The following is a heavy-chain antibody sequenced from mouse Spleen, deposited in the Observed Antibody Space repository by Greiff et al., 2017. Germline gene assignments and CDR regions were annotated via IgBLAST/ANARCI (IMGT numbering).Heavy chain of an antibody. V-gene: IGHV5-9-1*01. CDR3: AREDALDY. CDR1: GFTFSSYA. Sequence: EVKLMESGGGLVKPGGSLKLSCAASGFTFSSYAMSWVRQTPEKRLEWVATISSGGSYTYYPDSVKGRFTISRDNAKNTLYLQMSSLRSEDTAMYYCAREDALDYWGQGTTLTVSS. J-gene: IGHJ2*01. CDR2: ISSGGSYT.